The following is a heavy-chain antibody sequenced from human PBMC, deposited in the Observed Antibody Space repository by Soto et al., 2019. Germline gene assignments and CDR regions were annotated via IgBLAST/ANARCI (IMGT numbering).Heavy chain of an antibody. CDR2: ISAYNGNT. D-gene: IGHD6-6*01. V-gene: IGHV1-18*01. J-gene: IGHJ2*01. Sequence: ASVKVSCKASGYTFTSYGISWVRQAPGQGLEWMGWISAYNGNTNYAQKLQGRVTMTTDTSTSTAYMELRSLRSGDTAVYYCAREVAARPADWYFDLWGRGTLVTVSS. CDR3: AREVAARPADWYFDL. CDR1: GYTFTSYG.